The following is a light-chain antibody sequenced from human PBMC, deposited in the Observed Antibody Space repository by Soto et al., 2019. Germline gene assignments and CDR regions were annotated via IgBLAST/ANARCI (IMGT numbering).Light chain of an antibody. CDR2: DVT. Sequence: QSALTQPASVSGSPGQPITIPCTATTSDVGGYDYVSWYQHHPGKAPKLMIYDVTNRPSRVSNRFSGSKSGNTASLTISGLQAEDEADYYCSSYTTSSTLHVVFGGGTQLTVL. CDR3: SSYTTSSTLHVV. CDR1: TSDVGGYDY. V-gene: IGLV2-14*03. J-gene: IGLJ2*01.